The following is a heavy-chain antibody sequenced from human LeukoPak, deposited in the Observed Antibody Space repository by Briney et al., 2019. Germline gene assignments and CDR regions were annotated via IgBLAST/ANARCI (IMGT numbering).Heavy chain of an antibody. CDR1: GGTFSSYA. V-gene: IGHV7-4-1*02. Sequence: ASVKVSCKASGGTFSSYAISWVRQAPGQGLEWMGWINTNTGNPTYAQGFTGRFVFSLDTSVSTAYLQISSLKAEDTAVYYCARDPYDYVWGSYPSGAFDIWGQGTMVTVSS. J-gene: IGHJ3*02. D-gene: IGHD3-16*02. CDR2: INTNTGNP. CDR3: ARDPYDYVWGSYPSGAFDI.